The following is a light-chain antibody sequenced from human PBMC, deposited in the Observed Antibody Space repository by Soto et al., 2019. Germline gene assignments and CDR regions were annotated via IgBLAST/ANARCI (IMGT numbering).Light chain of an antibody. V-gene: IGKV2-28*01. J-gene: IGKJ5*01. Sequence: DIVLTQSPLSLPVIPGEPASISCRSSQXLQYSNGYNYLDWYFQKPGQSPPLLXSLGSTRASGVPDRFSGSGSGTDFTLKISSVEADDVGVYYCFQGLQTPPITFSQGTRLEIK. CDR3: FQGLQTPPIT. CDR1: QXLQYSNGYNY. CDR2: LGS.